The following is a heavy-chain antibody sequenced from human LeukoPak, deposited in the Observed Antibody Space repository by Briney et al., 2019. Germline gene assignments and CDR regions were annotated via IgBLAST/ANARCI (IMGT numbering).Heavy chain of an antibody. V-gene: IGHV4-31*03. Sequence: SETLSLTCTVSGGSISSGGYYWSWIRQHPGKGLEWIGYIYYSGSTYYNPSLKSRVTISVDTSKNQFSLKLSSVTAADTAVYYCARGRRFGELSDFDYWGQGTLVTVSS. D-gene: IGHD3-10*01. CDR1: GGSISSGGYY. CDR2: IYYSGST. CDR3: ARGRRFGELSDFDY. J-gene: IGHJ4*02.